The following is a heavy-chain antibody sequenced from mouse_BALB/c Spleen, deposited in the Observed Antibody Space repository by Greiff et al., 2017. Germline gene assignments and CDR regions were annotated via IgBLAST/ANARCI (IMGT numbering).Heavy chain of an antibody. CDR2: ISSGSSTI. CDR1: GFTFSDYY. D-gene: IGHD1-1*01. Sequence: EVHLVESGGGLVKPGGSLKLSCAASGFTFSDYYMYWVRQAPEKGLEWVAYISSGSSTIYYADTVKGRFTISRDNPKNTLFLQMTSLRSEDTAMYYCARGNYGSSYYAMDYWGQGTSVTVSS. J-gene: IGHJ4*01. V-gene: IGHV5-17*01. CDR3: ARGNYGSSYYAMDY.